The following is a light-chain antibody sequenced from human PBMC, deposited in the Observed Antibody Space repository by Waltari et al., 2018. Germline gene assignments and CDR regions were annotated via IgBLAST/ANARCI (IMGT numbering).Light chain of an antibody. CDR2: DVS. J-gene: IGLJ2*01. V-gene: IGLV2-14*03. CDR1: SSDVGTYNY. Sequence: QSALPQPASVSGSPGQSITISCTGTSSDVGTYNYVSWYQQHPGKAPNLMIYDVSHRPAGVSDSFSGSKSGNTASRTISGLQAEDEADYYCNSYASSSSLVLFGGGTKRTVV. CDR3: NSYASSSSLVL.